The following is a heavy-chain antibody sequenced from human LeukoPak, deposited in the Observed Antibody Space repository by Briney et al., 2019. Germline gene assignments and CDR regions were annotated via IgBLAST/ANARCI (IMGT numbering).Heavy chain of an antibody. CDR1: GFTFSSYA. CDR2: ISYDGSNK. CDR3: AKNLYCGGGSCYPSALGMDV. J-gene: IGHJ6*02. D-gene: IGHD2-15*01. Sequence: GGSLRLSCAASGFTFSSYAMHWVRQAPGKGLEWVAVISYDGSNKYYADSVKGRFTISRDNSKNTLFLQMNSLRAEDTAVYYCAKNLYCGGGSCYPSALGMDVWGQGTTVTVSS. V-gene: IGHV3-30*04.